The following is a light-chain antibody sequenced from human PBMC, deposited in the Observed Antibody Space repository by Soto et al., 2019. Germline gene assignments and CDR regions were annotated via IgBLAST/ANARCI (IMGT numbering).Light chain of an antibody. V-gene: IGLV1-40*01. CDR3: QSYDSSLSGAV. CDR2: DNS. CDR1: SSNIGAGYD. J-gene: IGLJ7*01. Sequence: QSVLKQPPSVSGAPGQRVTISCTGSSSNIGAGYDVHWYQQLPGTAPKLLIYDNSNRPSGVPDRFSGSKSGTSASLAITGLQAEDEADYYCQSYDSSLSGAVFGGGTQLTVL.